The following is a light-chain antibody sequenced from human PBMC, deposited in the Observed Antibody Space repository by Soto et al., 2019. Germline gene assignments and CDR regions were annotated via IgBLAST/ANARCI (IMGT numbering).Light chain of an antibody. Sequence: PLPQPSSSLSASVGDCVPFPFQASQSISSYLHWYQQKPGKAPKLLIYAASSLQSGVPSRFSGSGSGTDFTLTISSLQPEDFATYYCQQSYTSGTFGPGTKVDI. J-gene: IGKJ3*01. V-gene: IGKV1-39*01. CDR1: QSISSY. CDR3: QQSYTSGT. CDR2: AAS.